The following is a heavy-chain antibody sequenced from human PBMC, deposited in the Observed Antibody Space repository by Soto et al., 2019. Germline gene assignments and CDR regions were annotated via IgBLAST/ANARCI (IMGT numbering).Heavy chain of an antibody. CDR1: GFTFSSYA. Sequence: EVQLLESGGGLVQPRGSLRLSCAASGFTFSSYAMSWVRQAPGKGLEWVSAISGSGGSTYYADSVKGRFTISRDNSKNTLYLQMNSLRAEDTAVYYCASQDYYDSSGYYYWGQGTLVTVSS. V-gene: IGHV3-23*01. D-gene: IGHD3-22*01. CDR2: ISGSGGST. J-gene: IGHJ4*02. CDR3: ASQDYYDSSGYYY.